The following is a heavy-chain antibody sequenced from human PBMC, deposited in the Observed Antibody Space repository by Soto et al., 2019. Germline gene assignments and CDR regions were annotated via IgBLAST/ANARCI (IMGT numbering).Heavy chain of an antibody. CDR2: ISAYNGNT. V-gene: IGHV1-18*01. CDR1: GYTFTSYG. J-gene: IGHJ4*02. D-gene: IGHD3-22*01. CDR3: ARDADSSGYYYGDLFDY. Sequence: GASVKVSCKASGYTFTSYGISWVRQAPGQGLEWMGWISAYNGNTNYAQKLQGRVTMTTDTSTSTAYMELRSLRSDDTAVYYCARDADSSGYYYGDLFDYWGQGTLVTVSS.